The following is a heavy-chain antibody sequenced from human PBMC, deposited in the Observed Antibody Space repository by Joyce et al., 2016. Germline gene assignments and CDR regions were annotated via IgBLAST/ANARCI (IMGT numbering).Heavy chain of an antibody. CDR3: ARHPVGYFDY. Sequence: QLQLQESGPGLVKPSETLSLTCTVSGGSTSDSSNYWGWIRQPPGKGLAGVGSIYYSGRTYYNPSLQSRVTISLATSKTQFSLKLSSVTAADTAVYYCARHPVGYFDYWGQGTLVTVSS. J-gene: IGHJ4*02. D-gene: IGHD4-23*01. CDR1: GGSTSDSSNY. V-gene: IGHV4-39*01. CDR2: IYYSGRT.